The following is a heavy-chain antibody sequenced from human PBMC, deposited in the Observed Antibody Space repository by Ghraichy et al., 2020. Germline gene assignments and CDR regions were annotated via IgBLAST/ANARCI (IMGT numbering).Heavy chain of an antibody. CDR2: ITWNSAST. V-gene: IGHV3-23*01. J-gene: IGHJ4*02. CDR1: GFTFSGYA. CDR3: AKTGDSAWVYDY. Sequence: GGSLRLSCAASGFTFSGYAMSWVRQAPGKGLEWVSTITWNSASTGYADSVKGRSTISRDNYKNAVYLQVTSLREDDTAVYFCAKTGDSAWVYDYWGLGTLVPVS. D-gene: IGHD6-19*01.